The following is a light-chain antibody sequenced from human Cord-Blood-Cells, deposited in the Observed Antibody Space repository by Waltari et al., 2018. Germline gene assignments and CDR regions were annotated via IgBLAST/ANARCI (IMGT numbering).Light chain of an antibody. J-gene: IGKJ2*03. Sequence: EIVLTHSPGTLSLSPGERATLSCRASQSVGSSYLAWYQQKPGQAPRRLIDGASSRATGIPDRFSGTGSGTHFTLTISRLEPEDFAVYYCQQYGSPPYSFGQGTKLEIK. CDR3: QQYGSPPYS. CDR1: QSVGSSY. CDR2: GAS. V-gene: IGKV3-20*01.